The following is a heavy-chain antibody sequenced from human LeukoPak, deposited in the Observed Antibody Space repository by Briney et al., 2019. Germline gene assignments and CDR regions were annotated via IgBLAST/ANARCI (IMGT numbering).Heavy chain of an antibody. D-gene: IGHD2-2*01. J-gene: IGHJ3*02. CDR3: ARQKCTSASCLTKNAFDI. CDR2: INTSGST. CDR1: GSITGCY. Sequence: PSGTLSLTCAVSGSITGCYWSWIRPPPGKGMEWIGYINTSGSTNYNPSLESRVTISVDTSKNQFSLDLSSVTAADTAVYYCARQKCTSASCLTKNAFDIWGQGTMVTVSS. V-gene: IGHV4-4*09.